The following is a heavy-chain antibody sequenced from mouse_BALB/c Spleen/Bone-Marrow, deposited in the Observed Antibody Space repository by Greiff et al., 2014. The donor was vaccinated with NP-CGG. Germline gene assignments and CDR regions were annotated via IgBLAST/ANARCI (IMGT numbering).Heavy chain of an antibody. Sequence: EVQLVESGGDLVEPGGSLKLSCAASGFTFSSYGMSWVRQTPDKRLEWVATISSGGSYTYYPDSVKGRFTISRDNAKNTLYLQMSSLKSEDTAMYYCARDTMITYYYAMDYWGQGTSVTVSS. CDR3: ARDTMITYYYAMDY. J-gene: IGHJ4*01. D-gene: IGHD2-4*01. CDR1: GFTFSSYG. V-gene: IGHV5-6*01. CDR2: ISSGGSYT.